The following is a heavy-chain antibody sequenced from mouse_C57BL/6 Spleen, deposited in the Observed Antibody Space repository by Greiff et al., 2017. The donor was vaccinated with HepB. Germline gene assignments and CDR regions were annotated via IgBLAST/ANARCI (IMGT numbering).Heavy chain of an antibody. CDR3: ARGDSSGYY. CDR2: IYPGDGDT. J-gene: IGHJ2*01. Sequence: LQESGPELVKPGASVKISCKASGYAFSSSWMNWVKQRPGKGLEWIGRIYPGDGDTNYNGKFKGKATLTADKSSSTAYMQLSSLTSEDSAVYFCARGDSSGYYWGQGTTLTVSS. D-gene: IGHD3-2*02. V-gene: IGHV1-82*01. CDR1: GYAFSSSW.